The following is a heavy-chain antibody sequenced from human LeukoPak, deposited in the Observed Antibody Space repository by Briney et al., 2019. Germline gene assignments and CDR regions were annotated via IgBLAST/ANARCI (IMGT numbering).Heavy chain of an antibody. Sequence: SETLSLTCAVYGGSFSGYYWSWIRQPPGKGLEWIGEINHSGSTNYNPSLKSRVTISVDTSKNQFSLKLSSVTAADTAMYYCARRDTAMVRDAFDIWGQGTMVTVSS. J-gene: IGHJ3*02. CDR1: GGSFSGYY. CDR2: INHSGST. V-gene: IGHV4-34*01. CDR3: ARRDTAMVRDAFDI. D-gene: IGHD5-18*01.